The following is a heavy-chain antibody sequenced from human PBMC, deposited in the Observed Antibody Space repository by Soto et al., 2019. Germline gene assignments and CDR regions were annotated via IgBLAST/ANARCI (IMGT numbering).Heavy chain of an antibody. J-gene: IGHJ5*02. Sequence: GASVKVSCKASGYTFSALYIHWVRQAPGQGPEWMGWIYPKTGDTNYSQKFQGRVTMTGDTSTSTAYMELSRLTSDDTAVYYCATPYGSGSYSNWFDPWGQGTLVTVSS. V-gene: IGHV1-2*02. CDR1: GYTFSALY. CDR3: ATPYGSGSYSNWFDP. CDR2: IYPKTGDT. D-gene: IGHD3-10*01.